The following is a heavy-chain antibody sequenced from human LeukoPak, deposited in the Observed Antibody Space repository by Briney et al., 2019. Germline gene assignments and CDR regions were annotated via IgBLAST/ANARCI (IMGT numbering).Heavy chain of an antibody. V-gene: IGHV4-31*03. D-gene: IGHD2-2*01. CDR1: GGSISRGGYY. CDR2: IYYSGST. CDR3: ARGIVVVPAATNWFDP. Sequence: PSETLSLTCTVSGGSISRGGYYWSWIRQHPGKGLEWIGYIYYSGSTYYNPSLKSRVTISVDTSKNQFSLKLSSVTAADTAVYYCARGIVVVPAATNWFDPWGQGTLVTVSS. J-gene: IGHJ5*02.